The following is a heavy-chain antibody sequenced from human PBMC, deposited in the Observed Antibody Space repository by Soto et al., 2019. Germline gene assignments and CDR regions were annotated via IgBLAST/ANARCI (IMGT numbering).Heavy chain of an antibody. CDR3: ARSRITMVRGLYGAFDS. J-gene: IGHJ3*02. V-gene: IGHV3-33*01. Sequence: GGSLRLSCAASGFTFSSYGMHWVRQAPGKGLEWVAVIWYDGSNKYYADSVKGRFTISRDNSKNTLYLQMNSLRAEDTAVYYCARSRITMVRGLYGAFDSWGQGTMVTVSS. CDR2: IWYDGSNK. CDR1: GFTFSSYG. D-gene: IGHD3-10*01.